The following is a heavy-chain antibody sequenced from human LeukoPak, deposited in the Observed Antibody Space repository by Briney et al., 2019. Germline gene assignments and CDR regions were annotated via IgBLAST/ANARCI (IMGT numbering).Heavy chain of an antibody. CDR3: AELGITMIGGV. V-gene: IGHV3-48*03. CDR2: ISSSGSTI. CDR1: GFTFSSYE. Sequence: GGSLRLSCAASGFTFSSYEMNWVRQAPGKGLEWVSYISSSGSTIYYADSVKGRFTISRDNAKNSLYLQMNSLRAEDTAVYYXAELGITMIGGVWGKGTTVTISS. J-gene: IGHJ6*04. D-gene: IGHD3-10*02.